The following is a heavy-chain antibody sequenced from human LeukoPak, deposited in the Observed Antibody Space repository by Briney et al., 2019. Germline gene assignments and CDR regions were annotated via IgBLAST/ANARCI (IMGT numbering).Heavy chain of an antibody. CDR1: GFTVSSNY. Sequence: GGSLRLSCAASGFTVSSNYMSWVRKAPGKGLEWVSVIYSGGSTYYADSVKGRFTISRDNSKNTLYLQMNSLGAEDTAVYYCASSSGVYSGPFDYWGQGTLVTVSS. CDR3: ASSSGVYSGPFDY. J-gene: IGHJ4*02. V-gene: IGHV3-66*01. D-gene: IGHD2-15*01. CDR2: IYSGGST.